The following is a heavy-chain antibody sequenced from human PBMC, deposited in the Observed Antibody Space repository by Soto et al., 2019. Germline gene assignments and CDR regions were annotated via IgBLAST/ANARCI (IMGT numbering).Heavy chain of an antibody. CDR2: ISGSDGST. D-gene: IGHD4-17*01. J-gene: IGHJ4*02. Sequence: EVQLLESGGGLVQPGGSLRLSCVASGFSFSSYAMSWVRQAPGEGLEWVSVISGSDGSTYYADSVKGRFTISRDDSKNTLYLQMNRLRAEDTAVYYCAKDADSYGDFFLTYYFDYWGQGTLVTVSS. CDR1: GFSFSSYA. CDR3: AKDADSYGDFFLTYYFDY. V-gene: IGHV3-23*01.